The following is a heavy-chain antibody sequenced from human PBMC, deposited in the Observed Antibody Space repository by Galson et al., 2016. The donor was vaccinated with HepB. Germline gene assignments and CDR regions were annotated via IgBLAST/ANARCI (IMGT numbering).Heavy chain of an antibody. CDR3: ARIETVVTPSHPPVRYYYFDL. CDR1: GFTLSRYT. Sequence: SLRLSCAASGFTLSRYTMNWVRQAPGKGLERVSLISSTSRYIYYADSVKGRFTISRDNSRNTLYLQMNSLRAEDTAVYYCARIETVVTPSHPPVRYYYFDLWGRGTLVTVSS. D-gene: IGHD4-23*01. CDR2: ISSTSRYI. J-gene: IGHJ2*01. V-gene: IGHV3-21*04.